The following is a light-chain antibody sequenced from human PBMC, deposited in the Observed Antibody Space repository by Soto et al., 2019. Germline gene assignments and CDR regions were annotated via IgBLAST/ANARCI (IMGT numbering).Light chain of an antibody. CDR2: EGS. J-gene: IGLJ1*01. Sequence: QSALTQPASVSGSPGQSITISCTGTSSDVGSYNLVSWYQQHPGKAPKPLIYEGSKRPSGVSNRSSGSKSGNTASLTISGLQAEDEADYYCCSYAGSSTFVFGTGTKLTVL. V-gene: IGLV2-23*01. CDR1: SSDVGSYNL. CDR3: CSYAGSSTFV.